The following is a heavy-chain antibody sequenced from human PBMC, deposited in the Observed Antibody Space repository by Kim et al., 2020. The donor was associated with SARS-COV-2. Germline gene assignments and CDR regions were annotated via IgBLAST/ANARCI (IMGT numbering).Heavy chain of an antibody. Sequence: LSLTCTVSGGSSSGGIYYWSWIRQPAGKGLEWIGRMYTSGSTNYNPSLKSRVTISGDTSKNQVSLKLTSVTAADTAVYYCARDGTYSSGWYPWGQGALVTVSS. J-gene: IGHJ5*02. V-gene: IGHV4-61*02. D-gene: IGHD6-19*01. CDR2: MYTSGST. CDR3: ARDGTYSSGWYP. CDR1: GGSSSGGIYY.